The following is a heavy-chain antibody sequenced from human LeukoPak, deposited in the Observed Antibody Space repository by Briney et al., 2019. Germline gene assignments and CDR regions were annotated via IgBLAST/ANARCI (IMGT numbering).Heavy chain of an antibody. Sequence: GGSLRLSCVASGFTFRSYGIHWVRQAPGKGLEWLAFIWYDEITKNYADSVKGRFTISRDNSKNTLYVQMNSLRPNDTAVYYCAKDSSDYYFDYWGQGTLVTVSS. J-gene: IGHJ4*02. D-gene: IGHD3-22*01. CDR3: AKDSSDYYFDY. CDR1: GFTFRSYG. V-gene: IGHV3-30*02. CDR2: IWYDEITK.